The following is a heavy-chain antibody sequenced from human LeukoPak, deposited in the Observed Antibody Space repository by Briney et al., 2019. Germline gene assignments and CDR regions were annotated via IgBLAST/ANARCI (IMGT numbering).Heavy chain of an antibody. Sequence: HPGGSLRLSCAASGFTFSSYWMHWVRQAPGKGLEWVAVISYDGSNKYYADSVKGRFTISRDNSKNTLYLQMNSLRAEDTAVYYCAREVYAYYDSSGYHAPFDYWGQGTLVTVSS. V-gene: IGHV3-30-3*01. J-gene: IGHJ4*02. CDR1: GFTFSSYW. CDR2: ISYDGSNK. D-gene: IGHD3-22*01. CDR3: AREVYAYYDSSGYHAPFDY.